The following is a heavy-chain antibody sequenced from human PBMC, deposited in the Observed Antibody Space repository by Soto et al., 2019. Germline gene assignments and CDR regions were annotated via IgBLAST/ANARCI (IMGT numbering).Heavy chain of an antibody. Sequence: SQTLSLTCAISGDSVSSNNAAWNRIRQSPSRGLEWLGRTYYRSKWYNDYAVSVKSRIIINPDTSKNQFSLRLNSVTPEDTAVYYCTRGQWSNWFVPWGQGTLVTVSS. CDR2: TYYRSKWYN. CDR3: TRGQWSNWFVP. V-gene: IGHV6-1*01. D-gene: IGHD6-19*01. J-gene: IGHJ5*02. CDR1: GDSVSSNNAA.